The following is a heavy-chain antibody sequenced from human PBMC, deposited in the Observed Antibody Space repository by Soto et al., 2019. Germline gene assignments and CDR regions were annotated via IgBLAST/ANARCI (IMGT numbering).Heavy chain of an antibody. CDR1: GGSFSGYY. Sequence: QVQLQQWGAGLLKPSGTLSLTCAISGGSFSGYYWSWIRQPPGKGLEWIGEINHDGITNYTPSLKSRVTISLDTSKNQFSLKLTSVTAADTAVYYCAGRYCTGGSCYRPWGQGTLVTVSS. J-gene: IGHJ4*02. CDR3: AGRYCTGGSCYRP. V-gene: IGHV4-34*01. D-gene: IGHD2-15*01. CDR2: INHDGIT.